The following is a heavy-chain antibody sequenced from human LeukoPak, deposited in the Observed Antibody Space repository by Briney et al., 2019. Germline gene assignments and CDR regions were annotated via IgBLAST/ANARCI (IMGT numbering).Heavy chain of an antibody. CDR1: GGAFSSYT. CDR2: IIPIFGTT. J-gene: IGHJ1*01. CDR3: ASVWFGPTIHGYFQH. Sequence: RASVKVSCKASGGAFSSYTISWVRQAPGQGPEWMGGIIPIFGTTNYAQRFQGRVTISADESTSTAYMELSSLRSEDTAVYYCASVWFGPTIHGYFQHWGQGTLVTVSS. D-gene: IGHD3-10*01. V-gene: IGHV1-69*13.